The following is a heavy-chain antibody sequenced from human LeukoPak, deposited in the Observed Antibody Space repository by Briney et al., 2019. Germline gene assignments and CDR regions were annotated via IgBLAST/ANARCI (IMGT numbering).Heavy chain of an antibody. V-gene: IGHV4-38-2*02. D-gene: IGHD3-22*01. CDR3: ARAYYYDSSGYYNAPYYFDY. J-gene: IGHJ4*02. CDR2: IYHSGST. Sequence: SETLSVTCTVSCYSISSGYYWGWIRQPSGKGLEWIRSIYHSGSTYYNPSLKSRVTISVDTSKNQFSLKLSSVTAADTAVYYCARAYYYDSSGYYNAPYYFDYWGQGTLVTVSS. CDR1: CYSISSGYY.